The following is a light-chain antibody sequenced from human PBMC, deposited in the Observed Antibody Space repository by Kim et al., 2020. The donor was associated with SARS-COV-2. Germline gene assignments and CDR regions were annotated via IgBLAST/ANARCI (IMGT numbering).Light chain of an antibody. J-gene: IGLJ3*02. V-gene: IGLV3-19*01. CDR3: NSRDSSGNHQV. Sequence: ALGQTVSITCQGDSLRSYYASWYQQKPGQAPVLVIYGKNNRPSGIPDRFSGSSSGDTASLTITGAQAEDEADYYCNSRDSSGNHQVFGRGTKLTVL. CDR2: GKN. CDR1: SLRSYY.